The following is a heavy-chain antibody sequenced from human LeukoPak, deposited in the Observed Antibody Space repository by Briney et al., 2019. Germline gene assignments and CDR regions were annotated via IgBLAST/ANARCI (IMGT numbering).Heavy chain of an antibody. CDR2: IIPIFGTA. D-gene: IGHD5-12*01. CDR3: ARDRDLYSGYDSSPYYFGY. V-gene: IGHV1-69*01. Sequence: SVKVSCKASGGTFSSYAISWVRQAPGQGLEWMGGIIPIFGTANYAQKFQGRVTITADESTSAAYMELSSLRSEDTAVYYCARDRDLYSGYDSSPYYFGYWGQGTLVTVSS. J-gene: IGHJ4*02. CDR1: GGTFSSYA.